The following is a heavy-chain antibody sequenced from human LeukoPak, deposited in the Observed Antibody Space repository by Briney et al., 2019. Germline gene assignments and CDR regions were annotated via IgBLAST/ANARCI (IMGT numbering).Heavy chain of an antibody. Sequence: PSQTLSLTCTVSGGSISSGGYYWSWIRQHPGKGLQWIGYIYYSGSTYYNPSLKSRVTISVDTSKNQFSLKLSSVTAADTAVYYCARRSGGYPSVDYWGQGTLVTVSS. CDR1: GGSISSGGYY. V-gene: IGHV4-31*03. CDR2: IYYSGST. CDR3: ARRSGGYPSVDY. J-gene: IGHJ4*02. D-gene: IGHD3-22*01.